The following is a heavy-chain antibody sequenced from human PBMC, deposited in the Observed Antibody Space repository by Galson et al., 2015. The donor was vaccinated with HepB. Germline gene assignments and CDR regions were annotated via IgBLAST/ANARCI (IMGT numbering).Heavy chain of an antibody. D-gene: IGHD2-21*02. CDR3: ARDRGTADY. Sequence: SVKVSCKASGYIFMTYGISWVRQAPGQGPEWMGWISAYNANTNYAQNFQGRITLTTDTSTSTAYMELRSLTYDDTAVNYCARDRGTADYWGQGTRVTVSA. CDR2: ISAYNANT. V-gene: IGHV1-18*01. J-gene: IGHJ4*02. CDR1: GYIFMTYG.